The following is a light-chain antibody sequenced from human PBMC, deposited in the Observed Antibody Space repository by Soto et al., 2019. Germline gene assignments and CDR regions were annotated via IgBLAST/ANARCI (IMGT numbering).Light chain of an antibody. Sequence: QSALTQPASVSGSPGQSITISCTGTSSDVGSYNLVSWYQQHPGKAPKLMIYEGSKRPSGVSNRFSGSKSGNTASLTISGLQAEDEADYYCCSYAGSSIYVVFSGGTKLTVL. J-gene: IGLJ2*01. CDR2: EGS. V-gene: IGLV2-23*01. CDR3: CSYAGSSIYVV. CDR1: SSDVGSYNL.